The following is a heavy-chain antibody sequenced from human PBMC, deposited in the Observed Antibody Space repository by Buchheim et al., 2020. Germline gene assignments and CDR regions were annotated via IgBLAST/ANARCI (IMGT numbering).Heavy chain of an antibody. V-gene: IGHV3-7*02. CDR3: ATTNWFDP. Sequence: QVVESGGDLVQPGGSLRLSCAASGIALRDFWMNWIRQVPGKGLEWLANINSDGRELYYVDSVKGRFTISRDNDRNSVYLQMNSLRVEDTAIYYCATTNWFDPWGQGT. J-gene: IGHJ5*02. CDR1: GIALRDFW. CDR2: INSDGREL.